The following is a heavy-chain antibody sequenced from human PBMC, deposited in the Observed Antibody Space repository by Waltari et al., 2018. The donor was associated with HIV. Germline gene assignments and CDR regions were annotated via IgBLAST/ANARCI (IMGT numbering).Heavy chain of an antibody. Sequence: EVQLLESGGGLVQPGGSLRLSCATSGFTFSSYALSWVRQDPREGVAGVSAIPVSGCRTSYADSVMGRFTISRDNSKNTFYLQMDSLRAEDTAVYYCARQSLGSFDYWGQGTLVTVSS. J-gene: IGHJ4*02. CDR1: GFTFSSYA. CDR2: IPVSGCRT. V-gene: IGHV3-23*01. D-gene: IGHD7-27*01. CDR3: ARQSLGSFDY.